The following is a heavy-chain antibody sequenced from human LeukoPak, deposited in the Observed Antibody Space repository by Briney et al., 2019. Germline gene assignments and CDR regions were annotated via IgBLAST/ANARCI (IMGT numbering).Heavy chain of an antibody. CDR1: GASFSGHY. Sequence: SETLSLTCAVYGASFSGHYWNWIRQPPGKGLEWIGEVNHSGSTKYNPSLRGRVTMSVDTSKSQISLDLNSVTAADTAVYYCASWNARTHSIDDWGRGTLVTVSS. CDR2: VNHSGST. CDR3: ASWNARTHSIDD. V-gene: IGHV4-34*01. D-gene: IGHD1-1*01. J-gene: IGHJ4*02.